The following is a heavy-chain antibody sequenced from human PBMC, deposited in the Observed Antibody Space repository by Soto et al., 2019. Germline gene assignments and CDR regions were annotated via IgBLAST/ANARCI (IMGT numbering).Heavy chain of an antibody. J-gene: IGHJ6*03. CDR2: MNPNSGNT. CDR3: AGGLNPHIRYGDYYYYYMDV. V-gene: IGHV1-8*01. Sequence: ASVKVSCKASGYTFTSYDINWVRQATGQGLEWMGWMNPNSGNTGYAQKFQGRVTMTRNTSISTAYMELSSLRSEDTAVYYCAGGLNPHIRYGDYYYYYMDVWGKGTTVTVSS. D-gene: IGHD4-17*01. CDR1: GYTFTSYD.